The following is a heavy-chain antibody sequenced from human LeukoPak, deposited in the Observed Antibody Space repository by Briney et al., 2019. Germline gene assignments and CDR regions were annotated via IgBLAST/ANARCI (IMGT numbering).Heavy chain of an antibody. CDR3: AKDGEPCSSTTCYPYYFDN. Sequence: GGSLRLSCVASGFTFNNYAMSWVRQAPGEGLEWVSGIGGRGVSTYYADSVRGRFTSSRDNSKNTLFLQMNSLRAEDTAVYYCAKDGEPCSSTTCYPYYFDNWGQGTLVTVSS. D-gene: IGHD2-2*01. V-gene: IGHV3-23*01. J-gene: IGHJ4*02. CDR2: IGGRGVST. CDR1: GFTFNNYA.